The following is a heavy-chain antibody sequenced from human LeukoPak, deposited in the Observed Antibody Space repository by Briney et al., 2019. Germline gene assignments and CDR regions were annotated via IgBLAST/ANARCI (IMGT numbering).Heavy chain of an antibody. CDR2: INSDGSST. CDR3: AREACSGSCHSDYFDY. CDR1: GFTFSSYW. D-gene: IGHD2-15*01. Sequence: GGSLRLSCAASGFTFSSYWMHWVRQAPGKGLVWVSRINSDGSSTSYADSVKGRFTISRDNAKNTLYLQVNSLRAEDTAVYSCAREACSGSCHSDYFDYWGLGTLVTVSS. V-gene: IGHV3-74*01. J-gene: IGHJ4*02.